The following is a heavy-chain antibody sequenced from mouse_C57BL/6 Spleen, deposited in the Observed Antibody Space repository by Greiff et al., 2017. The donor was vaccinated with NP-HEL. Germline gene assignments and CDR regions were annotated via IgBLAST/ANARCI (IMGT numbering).Heavy chain of an antibody. CDR3: ARDVYFDY. CDR1: GEDGRGEG. Sequence: QVQLQQSGPELVKKGEEVKGEGKVGGEDGRGEGGGGGGGGSGQGLEWIGWIYPRDGSTKYNEKFKGKATLTVDTSSSTAYMELHSLTSEDSAVYFCARDVYFDYWGQGTTLTVSS. J-gene: IGHJ2*01. V-gene: IGHV1-85*01. CDR2: IYPRDGST.